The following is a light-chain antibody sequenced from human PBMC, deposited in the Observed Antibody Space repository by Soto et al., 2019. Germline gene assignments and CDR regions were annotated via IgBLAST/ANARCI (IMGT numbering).Light chain of an antibody. V-gene: IGKV3-15*01. CDR1: QSVSSN. J-gene: IGKJ1*01. CDR2: DAS. CDR3: QQYDDWPET. Sequence: KVMTQSPATLSVSPGERATLSCRASQSVSSNLAWYQQKPGQAPRLLIYDASTRATGIPARFSGSGSGIEFTLTIRSLQFEDLAVYYCQQYDDWPETFGPGTKVEI.